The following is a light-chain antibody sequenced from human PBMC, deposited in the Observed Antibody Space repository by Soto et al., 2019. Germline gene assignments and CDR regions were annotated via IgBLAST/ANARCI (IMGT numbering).Light chain of an antibody. CDR2: DAS. J-gene: IGKJ1*01. V-gene: IGKV3D-20*01. Sequence: QARSSLCASVGYRVTITCRASQSISSYLNWYQQKPGLAPRLLIYDASYRANGIPDRFSGSGSGTDFTLTISRLEPEDFVVYYCQQYGSSSWTFGQGTKVDIK. CDR3: QQYGSSSWT. CDR1: QSISSY.